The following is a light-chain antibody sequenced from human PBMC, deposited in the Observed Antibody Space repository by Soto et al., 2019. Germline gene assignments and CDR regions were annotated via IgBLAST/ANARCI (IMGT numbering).Light chain of an antibody. J-gene: IGKJ4*01. CDR1: QSVLYTSNNKNY. Sequence: DIVMTQSPDSLAVSLGERATVNCKSSQSVLYTSNNKNYLAWYQQKPGQPPKLLISWASTRESGVPDRFSGSGSVTDFTLTISSLQAEDVAVYYCQQYYTTPPTLTFGGGTKVEIK. V-gene: IGKV4-1*01. CDR2: WAS. CDR3: QQYYTTPPTLT.